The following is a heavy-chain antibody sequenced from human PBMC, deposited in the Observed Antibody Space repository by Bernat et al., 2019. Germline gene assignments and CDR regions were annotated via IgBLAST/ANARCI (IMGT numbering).Heavy chain of an antibody. Sequence: QVQLQQWGAGLLKPSETLSLTCAVYGGSFSGYYWSWIRQPPGKGLEWIGEFNHRGSTNYNPSLKSRVTISVDTSKNQFSLKLSCVAAADTAVYYCARSVVVVVAATRGWFDPWGQGTLVTVSS. V-gene: IGHV4-34*01. CDR2: FNHRGST. D-gene: IGHD2-15*01. CDR3: ARSVVVVVAATRGWFDP. J-gene: IGHJ5*02. CDR1: GGSFSGYY.